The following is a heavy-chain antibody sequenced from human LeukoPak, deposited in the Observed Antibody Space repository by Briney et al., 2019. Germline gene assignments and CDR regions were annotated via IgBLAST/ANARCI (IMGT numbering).Heavy chain of an antibody. CDR2: ISYDGSNK. CDR1: GFTFSSYA. CDR3: ARAAIAVALVDY. D-gene: IGHD6-19*01. Sequence: PGRSLRLSCAASGFTFSSYAMHWVRQAPGKGLEWVAVISYDGSNKYYADSVKGRFTISRDNSKNTLYLQMNSLRAEDTAVYYCARAAIAVALVDYWGQGTLVTVSS. V-gene: IGHV3-30*04. J-gene: IGHJ4*02.